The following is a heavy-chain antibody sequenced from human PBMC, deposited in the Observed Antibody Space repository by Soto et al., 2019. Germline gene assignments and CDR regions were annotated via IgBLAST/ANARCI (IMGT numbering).Heavy chain of an antibody. J-gene: IGHJ6*02. V-gene: IGHV1-69*13. Sequence: GASVKVSCKASGGTFSSYAISWVRQAPGQGLEWMGGIIPIFGTANYAQKFQGRVTITADESTRTAYMELSSLRSEDTAVYYCARGGDTAMASPILSYYYYGMDVWGQGTTVTVSS. CDR3: ARGGDTAMASPILSYYYYGMDV. CDR2: IIPIFGTA. CDR1: GGTFSSYA. D-gene: IGHD5-18*01.